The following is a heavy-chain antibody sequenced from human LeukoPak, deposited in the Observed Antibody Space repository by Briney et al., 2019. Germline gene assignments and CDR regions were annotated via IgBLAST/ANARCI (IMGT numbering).Heavy chain of an antibody. CDR1: ALRLGDHA. D-gene: IGHD1-26*01. V-gene: IGHV3-49*04. CDR2: TRSNAYGGTT. Sequence: GGSLRLSCATYALRLGDHAMGWVRQAPGRGLEWVSYTRSNAYGGTTEYAASVKGRFTISRGDSNNIAYLQRNSLKIEDTAVYYCTRVDPCAGEGATRDDFDSWGQGTLVTVSS. CDR3: TRVDPCAGEGATRDDFDS. J-gene: IGHJ4*02.